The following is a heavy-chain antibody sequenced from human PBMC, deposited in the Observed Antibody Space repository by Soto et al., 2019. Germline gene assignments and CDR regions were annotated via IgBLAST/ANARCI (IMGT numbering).Heavy chain of an antibody. D-gene: IGHD2-21*02. J-gene: IGHJ4*02. CDR2: ISYDGSNK. Sequence: QVQLVESGGGVVQPGRSLRLSCAASGFTFSSYGMHWVRQAPGNGLEWVAVISYDGSNKYYADSVKGRFTISRDNSKNTLYLQMNSLRAEDTAVYYCAWGGDCARDWGQGTLVTVSS. CDR3: AWGGDCARD. CDR1: GFTFSSYG. V-gene: IGHV3-30*03.